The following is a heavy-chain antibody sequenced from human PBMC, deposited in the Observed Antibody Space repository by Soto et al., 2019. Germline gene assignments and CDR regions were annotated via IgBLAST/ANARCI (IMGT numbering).Heavy chain of an antibody. CDR2: IYYSGST. CDR1: GGSISSSSYY. D-gene: IGHD3-10*01. V-gene: IGHV4-39*01. CDR3: ARRQAYYYGSGSSNAFDI. J-gene: IGHJ3*02. Sequence: SETLSLTCTVSGGSISSSSYYWGWIRQPPGKGLEWIGSIYYSGSTYYNPSLKSRVTISVDTSKNQFSLKLSSVTAADTAVYYCARRQAYYYGSGSSNAFDIWGQGTMVTVSS.